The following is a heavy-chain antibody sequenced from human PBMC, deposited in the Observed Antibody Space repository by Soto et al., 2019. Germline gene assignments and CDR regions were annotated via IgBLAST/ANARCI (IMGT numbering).Heavy chain of an antibody. CDR2: IYYSGST. J-gene: IGHJ4*02. CDR1: GGSVSSGSYY. Sequence: QVQLQESGPGLVKPSETLSLTCTVSGGSVSSGSYYWSWIRQPPGKGLEWIGYIYYSGSTNYNPSLKSRVTISVDTSKNQFSLKLSSVTAADTAVYYCARDQGGGADYWGQGTLVTVSS. D-gene: IGHD3-16*01. CDR3: ARDQGGGADY. V-gene: IGHV4-61*01.